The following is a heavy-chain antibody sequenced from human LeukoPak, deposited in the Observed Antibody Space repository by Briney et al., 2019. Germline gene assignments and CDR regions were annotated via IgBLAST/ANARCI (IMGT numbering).Heavy chain of an antibody. CDR2: IKQDGSEK. J-gene: IGHJ6*02. Sequence: PGGSLRLSCAASGFTFSSYWMSWVRQAPGKGLEWVANIKQDGSEKYYVDSVKGRFTISRDNAKNSLYLQMNSLRAEDTAVYYCARSYDFWSGYLGYYYYGMDVWGQGTTVTVSS. D-gene: IGHD3-3*01. V-gene: IGHV3-7*01. CDR1: GFTFSSYW. CDR3: ARSYDFWSGYLGYYYYGMDV.